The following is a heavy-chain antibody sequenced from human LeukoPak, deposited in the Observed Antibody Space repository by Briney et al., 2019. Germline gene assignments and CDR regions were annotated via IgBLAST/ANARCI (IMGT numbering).Heavy chain of an antibody. CDR3: ARVGGGTTSLDYFDY. CDR2: ISSSSSYT. J-gene: IGHJ4*02. Sequence: GGSLRLSCAASGFTFRDYYMSWIRQAPGKGLXXXXXISSSSSYTNYADSVKGRFTISRDNAKNSLYLQMNSLRAEDTAVYYCARVGGGTTSLDYFDYWGQGTLVTVSS. D-gene: IGHD1-7*01. V-gene: IGHV3-11*06. CDR1: GFTFRDYY.